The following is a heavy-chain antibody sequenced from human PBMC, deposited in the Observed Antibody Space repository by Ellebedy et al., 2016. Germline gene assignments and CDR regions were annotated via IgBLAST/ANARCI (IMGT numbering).Heavy chain of an antibody. J-gene: IGHJ2*01. V-gene: IGHV4-59*01. CDR2: IYYSGST. D-gene: IGHD2-21*02. CDR3: ARAPRSCIPYRDCFQYWYFDL. CDR1: GGSISSYY. Sequence: SETLSLXXTVSGGSISSYYWSWIRRPPGKGLEWIGYIYYSGSTNYNPSLKSRVTISVDTSKNQFSLKLSSVTAADTAVYYCARAPRSCIPYRDCFQYWYFDLWGRGTLVTVSS.